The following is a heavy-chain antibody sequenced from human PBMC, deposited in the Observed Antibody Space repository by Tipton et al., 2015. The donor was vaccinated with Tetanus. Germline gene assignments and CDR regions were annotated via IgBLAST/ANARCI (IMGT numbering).Heavy chain of an antibody. CDR1: SVSIADNTNY. V-gene: IGHV4-39*01. Sequence: LRLSCTVSSVSIADNTNYWGWIRQPPGKGLEWIGSIYSSGGTYSNPSLKSRVTMSVDTSRNQFSLRLSSVTAADTAEYYCARHNSGYFTFFDSWGQGILVTVSS. J-gene: IGHJ4*02. D-gene: IGHD3-3*01. CDR2: IYSSGGT. CDR3: ARHNSGYFTFFDS.